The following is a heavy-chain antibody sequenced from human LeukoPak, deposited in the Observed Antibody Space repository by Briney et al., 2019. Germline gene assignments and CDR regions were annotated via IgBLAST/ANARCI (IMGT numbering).Heavy chain of an antibody. V-gene: IGHV4-34*01. J-gene: IGHJ5*02. CDR2: INHSGST. CDR1: GGSFSGYY. Sequence: PSETLSLTCAVYGGSFSGYYWSWIRQPPGKGLEWIGEINHSGSTNYNPSLKSRVTISVDTSKNQFSLKLSSVTAADTAVYYCARRVTYYYGSGSYYYNWFDPWGQGTLVTVSS. CDR3: ARRVTYYYGSGSYYYNWFDP. D-gene: IGHD3-10*01.